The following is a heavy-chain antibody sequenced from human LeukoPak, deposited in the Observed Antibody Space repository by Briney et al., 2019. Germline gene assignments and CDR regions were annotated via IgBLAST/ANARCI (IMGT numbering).Heavy chain of an antibody. D-gene: IGHD5-24*01. Sequence: GGSLRLSCTASGFTFSGAWMTWVRQAPGKGLEWVANIREDGTEKNYVDSVKGRFTISRDNAKNSLYLQMNSLRAEDTAVYYCARETRLRWTDYWGQGTLVTVSS. CDR3: ARETRLRWTDY. J-gene: IGHJ4*02. CDR1: GFTFSGAW. CDR2: IREDGTEK. V-gene: IGHV3-7*01.